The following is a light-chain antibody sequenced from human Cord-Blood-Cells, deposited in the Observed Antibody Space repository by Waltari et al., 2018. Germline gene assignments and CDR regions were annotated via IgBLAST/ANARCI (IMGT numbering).Light chain of an antibody. Sequence: EIVLTQSPGTLSLSPGERATLSCRASQSVSSSYLAWYQQKPGQAPRLLIYGASSRATGIPDRFSGSGSGTDFTLTISRLEPEDFAVYYCQQYGSSHMYTCGQGTKLEIK. V-gene: IGKV3-20*01. J-gene: IGKJ2*01. CDR1: QSVSSSY. CDR2: GAS. CDR3: QQYGSSHMYT.